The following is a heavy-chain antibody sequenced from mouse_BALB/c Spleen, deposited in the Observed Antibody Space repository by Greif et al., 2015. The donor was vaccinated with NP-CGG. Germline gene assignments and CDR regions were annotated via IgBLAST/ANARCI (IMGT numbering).Heavy chain of an antibody. V-gene: IGHV2-9*02. J-gene: IGHJ2*01. D-gene: IGHD1-1*01. Sequence: VPGVESGPGLVAPSQSLSITCTVSGFSLTSYGVHWVRQPPGKGLEWLGVIWAGGSTNYNSALMSRLSISKDNSKSXVFLKMNSLQTDDTAMYYCARDDYGRDYFDYWGQGTTLTVSS. CDR1: GFSLTSYG. CDR2: IWAGGST. CDR3: ARDDYGRDYFDY.